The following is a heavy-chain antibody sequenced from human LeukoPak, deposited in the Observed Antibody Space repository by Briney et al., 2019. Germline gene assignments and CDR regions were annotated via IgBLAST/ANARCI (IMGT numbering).Heavy chain of an antibody. Sequence: ASVKVSCKASGYTFTSYDINWVRQATGQGLEWMGWMNPNSGNTGYAQKFQGRVTMTRNTSISTAYMELSSLRSEDTAVYYCASVVGATGDFDYWGQGTLVTVSS. D-gene: IGHD1-26*01. CDR1: GYTFTSYD. V-gene: IGHV1-8*01. CDR2: MNPNSGNT. CDR3: ASVVGATGDFDY. J-gene: IGHJ4*02.